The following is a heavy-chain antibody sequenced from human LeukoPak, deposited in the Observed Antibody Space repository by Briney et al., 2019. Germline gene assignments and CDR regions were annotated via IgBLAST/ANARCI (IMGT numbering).Heavy chain of an antibody. CDR1: GFTFSSYA. CDR2: ISYDGSNK. V-gene: IGHV3-30*04. D-gene: IGHD3-10*01. J-gene: IGHJ4*02. Sequence: GGSLRLSCAASGFTFSSYAMHWVRQAPGKGLEWVAVISYDGSNKYYADSVKGRFTISRDNSKNTLYLQMNSLRAEDTAVYYCAKDHAWYYYGSGSYSGFDYWGQGTLVTVSS. CDR3: AKDHAWYYYGSGSYSGFDY.